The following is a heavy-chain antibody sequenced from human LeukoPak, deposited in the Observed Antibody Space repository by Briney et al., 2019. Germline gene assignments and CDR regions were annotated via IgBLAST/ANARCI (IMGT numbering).Heavy chain of an antibody. CDR3: ARELSQWPVFDY. V-gene: IGHV1-69*04. CDR1: GGTFSSYA. CDR2: IIPILGIA. D-gene: IGHD6-19*01. J-gene: IGHJ4*02. Sequence: SVKVSCKASGGTFSSYAISWVRQAPGQGLEWMGRIIPILGIANYAQKFQGRVTITADKSTSTAYMELSSLRSEDTAVYYCARELSQWPVFDYWGQGTLVTVSS.